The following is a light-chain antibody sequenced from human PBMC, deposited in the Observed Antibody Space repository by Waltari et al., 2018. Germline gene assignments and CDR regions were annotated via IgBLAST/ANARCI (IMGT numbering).Light chain of an antibody. CDR1: QSLLHSNGYNY. CDR2: LGS. J-gene: IGKJ2*01. V-gene: IGKV2-28*01. CDR3: MQALQTPKT. Sequence: DIVMTQSPLSLPVTPGEPASIPCRSSQSLLHSNGYNYLDWYLQKPGQSPQLLIYLGSNRASGVPDRFTGSGSGTDFTLKISRVEAEDVEVYYCMQALQTPKTFGQGTKLEIK.